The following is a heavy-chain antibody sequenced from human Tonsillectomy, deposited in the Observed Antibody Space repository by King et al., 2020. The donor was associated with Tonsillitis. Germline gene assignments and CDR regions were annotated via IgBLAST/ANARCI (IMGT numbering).Heavy chain of an antibody. J-gene: IGHJ4*02. CDR2: SRNKANNYAT. CDR1: GFTLSYHY. D-gene: IGHD6-19*01. CDR3: ARESSGAANDY. V-gene: IGHV3-72*01. Sequence: VQLVESGGGLVQPGGSLRLSCAASGFTLSYHYMDWVRKAPGKGLEWVGRSRNKANNYATEYAASVKGRFTISRDESKHSLSLQMNSLITEDSAVYYCARESSGAANDYWGQGTLVTVSS.